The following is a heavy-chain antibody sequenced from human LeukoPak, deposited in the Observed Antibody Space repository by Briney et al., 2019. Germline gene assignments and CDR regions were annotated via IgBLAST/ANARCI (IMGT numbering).Heavy chain of an antibody. Sequence: GGSLRLSCAASGFTFSSYAMSGVRQARGKGLEWGSAISGSGGRTYSEDSVKGRFTISRDNSKNTQYLQMNSFRGEDTAVYYCAKRGYLVTVAYWGQGTLVTVSS. J-gene: IGHJ4*02. V-gene: IGHV3-23*01. CDR3: AKRGYLVTVAY. D-gene: IGHD3-22*01. CDR2: ISGSGGRT. CDR1: GFTFSSYA.